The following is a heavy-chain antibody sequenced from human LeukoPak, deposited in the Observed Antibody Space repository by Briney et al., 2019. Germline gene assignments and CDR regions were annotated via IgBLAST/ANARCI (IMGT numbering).Heavy chain of an antibody. Sequence: GGSLRLSCTASEFTFGDYAISWVRQAPGKGLEWLGFIRSKDNDGTTDYAASVKGRFIISRDDSKSVAYLEMNDLKIEDTAVYYCTRDRWGGGYISRGMDVWGKGTSVTISS. CDR3: TRDRWGGGYISRGMDV. J-gene: IGHJ6*04. CDR1: EFTFGDYA. D-gene: IGHD5-12*01. CDR2: IRSKDNDGTT. V-gene: IGHV3-49*04.